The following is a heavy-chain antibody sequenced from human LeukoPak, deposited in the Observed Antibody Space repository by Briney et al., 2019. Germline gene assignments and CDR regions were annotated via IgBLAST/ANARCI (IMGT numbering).Heavy chain of an antibody. CDR3: ARLNYYGSGHFDY. CDR1: GGSISSSSYY. D-gene: IGHD3-10*01. CDR2: IYYSGST. Sequence: PSGTLSLTCTVSGGSISSSSYYWGWIRQPPGKGLEWIGSIYYSGSTYYNPSLKSRVTISVDTSKNQFSLKLSSVTAADTAVYYCARLNYYGSGHFDYWGQGTLVTVSS. V-gene: IGHV4-39*07. J-gene: IGHJ4*02.